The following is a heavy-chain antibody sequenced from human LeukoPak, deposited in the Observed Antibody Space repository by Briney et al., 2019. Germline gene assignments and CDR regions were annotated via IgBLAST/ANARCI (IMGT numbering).Heavy chain of an antibody. V-gene: IGHV1-69*05. J-gene: IGHJ4*02. CDR3: AIRFGEYYFDY. D-gene: IGHD3-10*01. Sequence: SVKASCKASGGTFSSYAISWVRQAPGQGLEWMGRIIPIFSTANYAQKFQGRVTITTDESTSTAYMELSSLRSEDTAVYYCAIRFGEYYFDYWGQGTLVTVSS. CDR2: IIPIFSTA. CDR1: GGTFSSYA.